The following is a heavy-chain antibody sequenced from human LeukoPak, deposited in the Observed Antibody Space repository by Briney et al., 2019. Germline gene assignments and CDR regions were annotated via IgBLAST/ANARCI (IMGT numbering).Heavy chain of an antibody. V-gene: IGHV1-2*02. CDR1: GYTFTGYY. D-gene: IGHD3-16*02. J-gene: IGHJ6*03. CDR2: INPNSGGT. Sequence: ASVKVSCKASGYTFTGYYMHWVRQAPGQGLEWMGWINPNSGGTNYAQKFQGRVTMTRDTSISTAYMELSRLRSDDTAMYYCARRAGMITFGGIIAAHYYYYMDVWGKGTTVTVSS. CDR3: ARRAGMITFGGIIAAHYYYYMDV.